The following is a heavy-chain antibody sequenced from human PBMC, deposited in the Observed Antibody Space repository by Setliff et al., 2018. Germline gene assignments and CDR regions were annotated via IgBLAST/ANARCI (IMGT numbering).Heavy chain of an antibody. V-gene: IGHV4-34*01. J-gene: IGHJ4*02. Sequence: SETLSLTCAASGGTFSDYYWTWIRQPPGKGLEWIGEINHSGSTNYNPSLKSRVTISIDTSKSQFSLRLSSVTAADTAVYSCAKGGGRYHSDSWGQGILVTVSS. CDR2: INHSGST. CDR1: GGTFSDYY. D-gene: IGHD1-1*01. CDR3: AKGGGRYHSDS.